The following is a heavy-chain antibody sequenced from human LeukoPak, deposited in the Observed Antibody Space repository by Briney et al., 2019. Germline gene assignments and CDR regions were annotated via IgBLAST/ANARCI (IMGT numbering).Heavy chain of an antibody. J-gene: IGHJ4*02. V-gene: IGHV3-74*01. CDR2: INSDASST. CDR3: ARHCSSTSCFDS. Sequence: GGSLRLSCAASGFTFNNNWMHWVCQVPGKGLVWVSRINSDASSTSYADSVKGRFTISRDNAKNTLYLQMNSLRAEDTAVYYCARHCSSTSCFDSWGQGTLVTVPS. CDR1: GFTFNNNW. D-gene: IGHD2-2*01.